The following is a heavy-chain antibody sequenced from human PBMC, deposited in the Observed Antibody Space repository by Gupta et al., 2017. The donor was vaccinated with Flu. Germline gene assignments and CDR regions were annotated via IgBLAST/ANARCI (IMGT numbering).Heavy chain of an antibody. V-gene: IGHV4-34*01. D-gene: IGHD6-13*01. CDR3: ARGMVGRGGPIAAAGTQLAPRGNYYGMDV. Sequence: QVQLQQWGAGLLKPSETLSLTCAVYGGSFSGYYWSWIRQPPGKGLEWIGEINHSGSTNYNPSLKSRVTISVDTSKNQFSLKLSSVTAADTAVYYCARGMVGRGGPIAAAGTQLAPRGNYYGMDVWGQGTTVTVSS. CDR1: GGSFSGYY. J-gene: IGHJ6*02. CDR2: INHSGST.